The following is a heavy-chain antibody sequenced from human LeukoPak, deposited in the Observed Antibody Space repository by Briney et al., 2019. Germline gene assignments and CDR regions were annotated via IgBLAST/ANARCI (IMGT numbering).Heavy chain of an antibody. CDR2: INANNGNI. J-gene: IGHJ4*02. V-gene: IGHV1-18*04. Sequence: ASVKVSCKASGYTFTKYGVSWVRQAPGQGLEWIGWINANNGNINYAQNLQGRVTVTTDTSTSTAYMELRSLRSDDTAVYYCARDIDYNIDYWGQGTLVTVSS. CDR3: ARDIDYNIDY. CDR1: GYTFTKYG. D-gene: IGHD3-9*01.